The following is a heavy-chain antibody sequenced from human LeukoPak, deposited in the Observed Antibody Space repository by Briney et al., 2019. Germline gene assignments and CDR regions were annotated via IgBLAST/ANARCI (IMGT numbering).Heavy chain of an antibody. V-gene: IGHV1-69*04. J-gene: IGHJ4*02. CDR3: ARDPARSGYDPDY. D-gene: IGHD5-12*01. CDR1: GGTFSSYA. CDR2: IIPILGIA. Sequence: SVKVSCKASGGTFSSYAISWVRQAPGQGLEWMGRIIPILGIANYAQKFQGRVTITADKSTSTAYMELSSLRSEDTAVYYCARDPARSGYDPDYWGQGTLVTVSS.